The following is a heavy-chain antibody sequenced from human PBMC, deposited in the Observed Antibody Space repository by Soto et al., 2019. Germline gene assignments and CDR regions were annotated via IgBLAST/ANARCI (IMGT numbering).Heavy chain of an antibody. J-gene: IGHJ4*02. Sequence: ASVKVSCKASGYTFTSYAMHWVRQAPGQRLEWMGWINAGNGNTKYSQKFQGRVTITRDTSASTAYMELSSLRSEDTAVYYCARLYSSSSQIDYWGQGTLVTVSS. V-gene: IGHV1-3*01. CDR1: GYTFTSYA. D-gene: IGHD6-6*01. CDR3: ARLYSSSSQIDY. CDR2: INAGNGNT.